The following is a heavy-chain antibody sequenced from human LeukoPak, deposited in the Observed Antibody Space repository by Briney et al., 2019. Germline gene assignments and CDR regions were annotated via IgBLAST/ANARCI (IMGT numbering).Heavy chain of an antibody. Sequence: GGSLRLSCAVSGLTFSRYAINWVRQPPGKGLEWVSIISDSGGISVYADSVKGRFTISGDNSKNTLYLQMSSLRAEDTAVYYCAVEGFDIWGHGTMVTVSS. CDR1: GLTFSRYA. V-gene: IGHV3-23*01. CDR3: AVEGFDI. CDR2: ISDSGGIS. D-gene: IGHD1-1*01. J-gene: IGHJ3*02.